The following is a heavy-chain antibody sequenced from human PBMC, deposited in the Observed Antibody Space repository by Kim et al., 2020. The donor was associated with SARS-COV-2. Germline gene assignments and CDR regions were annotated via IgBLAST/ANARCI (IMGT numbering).Heavy chain of an antibody. Sequence: GGSLRLSCAASGFTFSSYWMSWVRQAPGKGLEWVANIKQDGSEKYYVDSVKGRFTISRDNAKNSLYLQMNSLRAEDTAVYYCARDKGDSSSWYDYYGMDVWGQGTTVTVSS. CDR2: IKQDGSEK. J-gene: IGHJ6*02. D-gene: IGHD6-13*01. CDR3: ARDKGDSSSWYDYYGMDV. CDR1: GFTFSSYW. V-gene: IGHV3-7*03.